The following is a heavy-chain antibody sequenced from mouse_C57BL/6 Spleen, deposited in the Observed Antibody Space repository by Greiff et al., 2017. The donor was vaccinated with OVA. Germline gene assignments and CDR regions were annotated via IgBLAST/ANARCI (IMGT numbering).Heavy chain of an antibody. J-gene: IGHJ2*01. V-gene: IGHV1-69*01. CDR3: ARRGINYFDY. Sequence: QVQLQQPGAELVMPGASVKLSCKASGYTFTSYWMHWVKQRPGQGLEWIGEIDPSDSYTNYNQKFKGKSTLTVDKSSSTAYMQLSSLTSEYSAVYYCARRGINYFDYWGQGTTLTVSS. CDR2: IDPSDSYT. CDR1: GYTFTSYW.